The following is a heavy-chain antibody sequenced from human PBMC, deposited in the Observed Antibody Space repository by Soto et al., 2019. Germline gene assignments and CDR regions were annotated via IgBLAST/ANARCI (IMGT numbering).Heavy chain of an antibody. CDR3: TRSTNRYYEYYLDY. CDR1: GFSLSRKGMS. V-gene: IGHV2-70*01. Sequence: SGPTLVNPKQTLILTCAFSGFSLSRKGMSVSWIRQPPGKALEFLALIDWEEERFYSPSLRTRLTVSKDTSKSQVVLTLTNVDPVDTATYYCTRSTNRYYEYYLDYWGQRSLVTVSS. CDR2: IDWEEER. J-gene: IGHJ4*02. D-gene: IGHD1-7*01.